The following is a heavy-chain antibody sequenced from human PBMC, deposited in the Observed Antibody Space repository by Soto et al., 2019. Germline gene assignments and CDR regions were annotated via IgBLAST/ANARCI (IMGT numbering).Heavy chain of an antibody. CDR1: SGSISSSNW. CDR2: IYHSGST. V-gene: IGHV4-4*02. J-gene: IGHJ4*02. Sequence: SETLSLTCAVSSGSISSSNWWSWVRQPPGKGLEWIGEIYHSGSTNYNPSLKSRVTISVDKSKNQFSLKLSSVTAADTAVYYCASERRGGDWYFDYWGQGTLVTVSS. D-gene: IGHD2-21*02. CDR3: ASERRGGDWYFDY.